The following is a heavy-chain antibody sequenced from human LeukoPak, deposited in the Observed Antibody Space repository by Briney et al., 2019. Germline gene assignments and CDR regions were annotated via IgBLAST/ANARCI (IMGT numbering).Heavy chain of an antibody. J-gene: IGHJ6*02. Sequence: SETLSLTCTVSGGSITSYYWSWIRQSPGKGLEWIGYIYYSGSINYNPSLKSRATISVDTSKNQFSLKLISVTAADTAVYYCAGTSLTTSMVLYGMDVWGQGTTVTVSS. CDR1: GGSITSYY. CDR2: IYYSGSI. D-gene: IGHD5-18*01. V-gene: IGHV4-59*01. CDR3: AGTSLTTSMVLYGMDV.